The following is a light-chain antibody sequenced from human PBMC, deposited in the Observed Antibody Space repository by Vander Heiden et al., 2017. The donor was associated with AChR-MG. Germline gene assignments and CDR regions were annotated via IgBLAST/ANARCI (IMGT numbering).Light chain of an antibody. V-gene: IGLV3-21*02. CDR3: QVCDSRSVRVV. Sequence: SYGLTQPPSVSVALGQTARISCGGNNIGSESVNWYQQKPGQAHVLVVYDGSFRPSGIPERFSGSNSGQTATLTISRVEAGDEADYYCQVCDSRSVRVVFGGGTKLTVL. J-gene: IGLJ2*01. CDR2: DGS. CDR1: NIGSES.